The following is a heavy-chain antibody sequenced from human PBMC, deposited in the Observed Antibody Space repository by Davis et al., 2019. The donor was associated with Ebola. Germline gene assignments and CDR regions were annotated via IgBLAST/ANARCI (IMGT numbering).Heavy chain of an antibody. V-gene: IGHV4-61*09. Sequence: PSETLSLTCTVSGGSISSGSYYWSWIRQPAGKGLEWIGHIYTSGSTNYNPSLKSRVTLSVDTSKNQFSLKLSSVTAADTAVYYCARAPLYYDEGANSIDYWGQGTLVTVSS. CDR1: GGSISSGSYY. D-gene: IGHD3-22*01. CDR3: ARAPLYYDEGANSIDY. CDR2: IYTSGST. J-gene: IGHJ4*02.